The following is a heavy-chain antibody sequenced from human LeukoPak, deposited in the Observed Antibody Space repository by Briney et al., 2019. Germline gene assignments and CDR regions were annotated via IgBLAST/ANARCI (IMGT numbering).Heavy chain of an antibody. V-gene: IGHV3-66*01. Sequence: GGSLRLSCAASGFSFSSYGMHWVRQAPGKGLEWVSVIYSGGSTYYADSVKGRFTISRDNSKNTLYLQMNSLRAEDTAVYYCASRGLDSSSWYNDYWGQGTLVTVSS. CDR1: GFSFSSYG. J-gene: IGHJ4*02. CDR2: IYSGGST. CDR3: ASRGLDSSSWYNDY. D-gene: IGHD6-13*01.